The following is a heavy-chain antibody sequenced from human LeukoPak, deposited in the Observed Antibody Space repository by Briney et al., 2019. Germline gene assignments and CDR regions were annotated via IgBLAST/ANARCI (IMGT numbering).Heavy chain of an antibody. CDR3: VKLHLGPDS. J-gene: IGHJ4*02. CDR2: ISGSGGST. Sequence: GGSLRLSCAASGFTFSTYAMTWVRQAPGKGLGWVSAISGSGGSTYSADSVKGRFTISRDNYKNTLYLQMNSLSAEDTAVYYCVKLHLGPDSWGQGTLVTVSS. V-gene: IGHV3-23*01. CDR1: GFTFSTYA.